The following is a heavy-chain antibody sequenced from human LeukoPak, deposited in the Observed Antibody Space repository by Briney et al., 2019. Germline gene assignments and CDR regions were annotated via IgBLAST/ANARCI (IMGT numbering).Heavy chain of an antibody. CDR1: GFTFSSYA. V-gene: IGHV3-23*01. Sequence: GGSLRLSCAASGFTFSSYAMSWVRQAPGKGLEWVSATSGSGGSTYYADSVKGRFTISRDNSKNTLYLQMNSLRAEDTAVYYCAKDWDFWSGSPYFDYWGQGTLVTVSS. CDR3: AKDWDFWSGSPYFDY. D-gene: IGHD3-3*01. J-gene: IGHJ4*02. CDR2: TSGSGGST.